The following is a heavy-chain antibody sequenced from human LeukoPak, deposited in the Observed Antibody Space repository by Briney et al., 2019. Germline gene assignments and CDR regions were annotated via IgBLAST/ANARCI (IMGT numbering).Heavy chain of an antibody. CDR3: ARARGGVRGVLAFDY. CDR1: GYTFTGYY. D-gene: IGHD3-10*01. V-gene: IGHV1-2*06. Sequence: ASVKVSCKASGYTFTGYYMHWVRQAPGQGLEWMGRINPNGGGTNYAQKFQGRVTMTRDTSISTAYMELSRLRSDDTAVYYCARARGGVRGVLAFDYWGQGTLVTVSS. CDR2: INPNGGGT. J-gene: IGHJ4*02.